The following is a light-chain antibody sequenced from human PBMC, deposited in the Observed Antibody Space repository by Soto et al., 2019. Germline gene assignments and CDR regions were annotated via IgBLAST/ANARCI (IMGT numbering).Light chain of an antibody. CDR1: QSVSSSY. CDR3: QQYGSSPAQYT. J-gene: IGKJ2*01. Sequence: EIVLTQSPGTLSLSPGERATLSCRASQSVSSSYLAWYQQKPGQAPRLLIYGASSRATGIPDRFSGSGSGTDFTLTISRLEPEDFAVDYCQQYGSSPAQYTFGQGTKLEIK. CDR2: GAS. V-gene: IGKV3-20*01.